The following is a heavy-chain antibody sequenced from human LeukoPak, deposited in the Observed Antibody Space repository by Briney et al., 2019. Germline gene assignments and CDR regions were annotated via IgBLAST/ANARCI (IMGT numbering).Heavy chain of an antibody. Sequence: QPGGSLRLSCAASGFTFSSYAMSWVRQAPGKGLEWVSAFSGSGGYTYYADSAKGRFTISRDNSKNTLSLQMNSLIVEDTAVYYCAKDATGNGSPYYFDHWGQGTLVTVSS. CDR2: FSGSGGYT. V-gene: IGHV3-23*01. D-gene: IGHD6-19*01. CDR3: AKDATGNGSPYYFDH. J-gene: IGHJ4*02. CDR1: GFTFSSYA.